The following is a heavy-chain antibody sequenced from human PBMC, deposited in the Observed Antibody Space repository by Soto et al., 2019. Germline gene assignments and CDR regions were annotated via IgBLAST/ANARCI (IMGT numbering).Heavy chain of an antibody. V-gene: IGHV3-13*01. CDR2: IGTPGDT. D-gene: IGHD3-16*01. Sequence: ESGGGLVQPGGSLRLSCAASGFTLSSYDMHWVRQATGKGLEWVSAIGTPGDTYYADSVKGRFTISRENAKNSLYLQMNSLRVGDTAVYYCTRGFGYFWGQGTLVTVSP. CDR1: GFTLSSYD. CDR3: TRGFGYF. J-gene: IGHJ4*02.